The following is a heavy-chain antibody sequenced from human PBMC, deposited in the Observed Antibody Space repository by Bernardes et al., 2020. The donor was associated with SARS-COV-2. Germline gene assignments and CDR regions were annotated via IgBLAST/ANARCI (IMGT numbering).Heavy chain of an antibody. CDR1: GYPLTALS. J-gene: IGHJ4*02. V-gene: IGHV1-24*01. CDR3: ATDTNTGWLDY. D-gene: IGHD2-15*01. CDR2: FDADDGET. Sequence: ASVKVSCKVSGYPLTALSMHWVRQAPGKGLEWIGGFDADDGETMFGQKFQGRVTMSEDTGTDTVYMELSSLRSDDTAVYYCATDTNTGWLDYWGRGTLVTVSS.